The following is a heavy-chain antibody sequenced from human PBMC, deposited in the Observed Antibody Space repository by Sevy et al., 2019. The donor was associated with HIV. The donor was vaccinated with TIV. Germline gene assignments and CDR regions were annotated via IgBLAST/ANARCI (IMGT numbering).Heavy chain of an antibody. CDR2: INEDGSEK. V-gene: IGHV3-7*01. CDR3: ARGGKVRYIDL. CDR1: GFTFRGQW. J-gene: IGHJ2*01. D-gene: IGHD3-16*01. Sequence: GGSLRLSCVASGFTFRGQWMSWVRRAPGKGLEWVANINEDGSEKDYVDSVKGRFTISRDNAKDSVYLQMTSLRAEDTAVYYCARGGKVRYIDLWGRGTLVTVSS.